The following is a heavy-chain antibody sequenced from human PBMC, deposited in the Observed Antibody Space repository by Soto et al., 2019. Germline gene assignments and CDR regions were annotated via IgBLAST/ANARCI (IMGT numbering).Heavy chain of an antibody. J-gene: IGHJ4*02. CDR3: ARAVYTMIQGVRFRVDQ. V-gene: IGHV1-2*02. Sequence: QVQLVQSGAEMKKPGASVKVSCEASGYTFTAYYIHWVRQAPGQGLEWMGWINPKGGGTKYAQKFEGRVTMTGDTSINTAYMELTRLTSDDTAVYYCARAVYTMIQGVRFRVDQWGQGTLVTVSS. CDR2: INPKGGGT. CDR1: GYTFTAYY. D-gene: IGHD3-10*01.